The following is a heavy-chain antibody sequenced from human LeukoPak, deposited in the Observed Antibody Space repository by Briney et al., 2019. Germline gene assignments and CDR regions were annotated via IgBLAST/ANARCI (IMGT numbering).Heavy chain of an antibody. D-gene: IGHD3-22*01. Sequence: ASVKVSCKASGYTFTSYYMHWVRQAPGQGLEWMGIINPSGGSTSYALKFQGRVTMTRDTSTSTVYMELSSLRSEDTAVYYCARDTDVYYDSSGYQYWGQGTLVTVSS. CDR3: ARDTDVYYDSSGYQY. V-gene: IGHV1-46*01. CDR1: GYTFTSYY. CDR2: INPSGGST. J-gene: IGHJ4*02.